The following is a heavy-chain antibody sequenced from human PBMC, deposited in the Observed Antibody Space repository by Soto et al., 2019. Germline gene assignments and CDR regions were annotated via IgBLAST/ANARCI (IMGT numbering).Heavy chain of an antibody. D-gene: IGHD2-2*01. Sequence: SVTVSCKASGDTFSTYSITSMRQAPGRGLERVGGIIPRSAKSNYAQKFEGRVTITADESTSTAYMELSSLRSEDTAVYYCAREGLVLVPTTVNSDYYYYAMDVWGQGTTVTVSS. V-gene: IGHV1-69*13. CDR1: GDTFSTYS. CDR2: IIPRSAKS. J-gene: IGHJ6*02. CDR3: AREGLVLVPTTVNSDYYYYAMDV.